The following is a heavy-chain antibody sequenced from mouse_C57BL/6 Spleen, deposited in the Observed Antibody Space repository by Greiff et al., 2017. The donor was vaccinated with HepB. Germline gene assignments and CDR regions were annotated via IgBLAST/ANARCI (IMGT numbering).Heavy chain of an antibody. CDR1: GYTFTDYN. V-gene: IGHV1-22*01. J-gene: IGHJ3*01. CDR3: AREGGLLRYWFAY. CDR2: INPNNGGT. D-gene: IGHD1-1*01. Sequence: EVQLQESGPELVKPGASVKMSCKASGYTFTDYNMHWVKQSHGKSLEGIGYINPNNGGTSYNQKFKGKATLTVNKSSSTAYMELRSLTSEDSAVYYCAREGGLLRYWFAYWGQGTLVTVSA.